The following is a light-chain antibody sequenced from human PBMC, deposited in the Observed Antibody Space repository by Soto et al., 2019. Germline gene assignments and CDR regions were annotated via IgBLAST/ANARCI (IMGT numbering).Light chain of an antibody. CDR1: QVISSA. Sequence: AIQLTQSPSSLSASIGDRVTITCRASQVISSALAWYHQKPGEAPKLLIFDASTLESGVPSRFSGSGSGTDFTLTISSLQPEDFATYYCQQFHSYPITFGQGTRLEIK. J-gene: IGKJ5*01. CDR2: DAS. CDR3: QQFHSYPIT. V-gene: IGKV1-13*02.